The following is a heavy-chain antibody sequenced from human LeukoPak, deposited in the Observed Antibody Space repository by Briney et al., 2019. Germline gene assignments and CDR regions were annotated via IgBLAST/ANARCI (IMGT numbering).Heavy chain of an antibody. CDR1: GGTFSSYA. CDR2: IIPIFGTA. V-gene: IGHV1-69*05. J-gene: IGHJ6*03. D-gene: IGHD2-15*01. Sequence: SVKVSCKASGGTFSSYAISWVRQAPGQGLEWMGRIIPIFGTANYAQKFQGRVTITTDESTSTAYMELSSLRSEDTAVYYCATNPHCSGGSCYPYYYYYHMDVWGKGTTVTVSS. CDR3: ATNPHCSGGSCYPYYYYYHMDV.